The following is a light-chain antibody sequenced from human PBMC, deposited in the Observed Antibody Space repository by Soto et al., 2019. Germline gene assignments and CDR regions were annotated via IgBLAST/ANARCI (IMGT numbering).Light chain of an antibody. Sequence: QSALTQPPSASGSPGQSVTVSCTGSSSDVGTYNSVSWYQQHPGKAPKLVIYEVTKRPSGVPDRVSGSKSGNTASLAGSGLQAEDEADYYCCSYAGNNNLVFGTGTKLTVL. CDR3: CSYAGNNNLV. V-gene: IGLV2-8*01. CDR1: SSDVGTYNS. CDR2: EVT. J-gene: IGLJ1*01.